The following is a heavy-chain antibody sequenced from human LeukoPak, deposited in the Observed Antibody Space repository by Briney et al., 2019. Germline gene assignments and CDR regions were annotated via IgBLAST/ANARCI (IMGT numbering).Heavy chain of an antibody. D-gene: IGHD3-22*01. V-gene: IGHV3-9*01. CDR3: AKDRGSSGYRFYAFDI. CDR1: GFTFDDYA. Sequence: PGGSLRLSCAASGFTFDDYAMHWVRQAPGKGLEWVSGISWNSGSIGYADSVKGRFTISRDNAKNSLYLQMNSLRAEDTALYYCAKDRGSSGYRFYAFDIWGQGTMVTVSS. J-gene: IGHJ3*02. CDR2: ISWNSGSI.